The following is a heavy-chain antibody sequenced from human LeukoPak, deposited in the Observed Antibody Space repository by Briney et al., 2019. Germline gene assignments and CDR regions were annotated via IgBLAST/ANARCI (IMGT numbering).Heavy chain of an antibody. Sequence: SETLSLTCTVSGGPISSYHWSWLPQPPGKGLEWIGYIYYSGSTNYNPSLKSRVTISVDTSKNQFSLKLSSVTAADTAVYYCARGDTAMVTGYYYGMDVWGQGTTVTVSS. D-gene: IGHD5-18*01. V-gene: IGHV4-59*01. CDR3: ARGDTAMVTGYYYGMDV. CDR1: GGPISSYH. J-gene: IGHJ6*02. CDR2: IYYSGST.